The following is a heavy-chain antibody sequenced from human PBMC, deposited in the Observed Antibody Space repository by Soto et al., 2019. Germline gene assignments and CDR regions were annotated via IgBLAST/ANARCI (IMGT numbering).Heavy chain of an antibody. Sequence: GTSVKVSCKASGYTFTAYYLHWVRQAPGQGLEWMGWINPNSGATKYAQKFQGWVNMTRDTSINTAYMELSRLRSDDTAVYYCARASSPLAKSFLFQWGQGTLVTVSS. CDR1: GYTFTAYY. CDR3: ARASSPLAKSFLFQ. V-gene: IGHV1-2*04. D-gene: IGHD3-10*02. J-gene: IGHJ4*02. CDR2: INPNSGAT.